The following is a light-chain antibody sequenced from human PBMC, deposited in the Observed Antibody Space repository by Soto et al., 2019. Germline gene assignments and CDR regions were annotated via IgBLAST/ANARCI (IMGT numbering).Light chain of an antibody. CDR2: GAS. J-gene: IGKJ4*01. V-gene: IGKV3-20*01. CDR3: QQYGSSPLT. Sequence: EIVLTQSPGTLSLSPGERATLSCRASQSVSSSYLAWYQQKPGQAPRLLIYGASSRATGIQDKFSGRGSGTDFTLTISRLEPEDFAVYYCQQYGSSPLTFGGGTKVEIK. CDR1: QSVSSSY.